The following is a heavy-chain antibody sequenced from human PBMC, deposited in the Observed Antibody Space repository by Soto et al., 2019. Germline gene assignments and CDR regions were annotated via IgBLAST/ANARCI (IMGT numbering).Heavy chain of an antibody. CDR1: RRSGSSSY. CDR2: IYSSCLT. V-gene: IGHV3-53*01. J-gene: IGHJ4*02. D-gene: IGHD2-15*01. Sequence: XVSLRLSGAAGRRSGSSSYMTWDRQAPERGLDWDSVIYSSCLTFYAGSVKGRFAISRDNSKNTLYLQMNSLRPDDTAVYPCARGLGFCTGCSCYDYWGQRRLISVSS. CDR3: ARGLGFCTGCSCYDY.